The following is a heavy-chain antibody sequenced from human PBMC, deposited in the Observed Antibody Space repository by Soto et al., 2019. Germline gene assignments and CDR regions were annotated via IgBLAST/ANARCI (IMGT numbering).Heavy chain of an antibody. CDR2: IWYDGSNK. D-gene: IGHD2-2*01. CDR1: GFTFSSYG. CDR3: ARHSDCSSTSCYVRGFDY. Sequence: QVQLVESGGGVVQPGRSLRLSCAASGFTFSSYGMHWVRQAPGKGLEWVAVIWYDGSNKYYADSVKGRFTISRDNSKNALYLQMNSLRAEDTAVYYCARHSDCSSTSCYVRGFDYWGQGTLVTVSS. V-gene: IGHV3-33*01. J-gene: IGHJ4*02.